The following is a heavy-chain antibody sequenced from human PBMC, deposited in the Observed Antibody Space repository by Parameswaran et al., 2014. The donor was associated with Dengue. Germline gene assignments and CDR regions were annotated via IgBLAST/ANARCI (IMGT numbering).Heavy chain of an antibody. Sequence: WVRQAPGQRLEWMGWINAGNGNTKYSQKFQGRVTITRDTSASTAYMELSSLRSEDTAVYYCARDQSSSNYYYYGMDVWGQGTTVTVSS. CDR2: INAGNGNT. J-gene: IGHJ6*02. D-gene: IGHD6-6*01. CDR3: ARDQSSSNYYYYGMDV. V-gene: IGHV1-3*01.